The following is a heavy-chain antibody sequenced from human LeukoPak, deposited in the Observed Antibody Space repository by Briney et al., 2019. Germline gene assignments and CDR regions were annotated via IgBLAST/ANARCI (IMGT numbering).Heavy chain of an antibody. CDR1: GYTLTELS. D-gene: IGHD1-26*01. CDR2: FDPEDGET. V-gene: IGHV1-24*01. CDR3: ATSIVGATSINTPNPNSGY. Sequence: ASVKVSCKVSGYTLTELSMHWERQAPGKGLEWMGGFDPEDGETIYAQKFQGRVTMTEDTSTDTAYMELSSLRSEDTAVYYCATSIVGATSINTPNPNSGYWGQGTLVTVSS. J-gene: IGHJ4*02.